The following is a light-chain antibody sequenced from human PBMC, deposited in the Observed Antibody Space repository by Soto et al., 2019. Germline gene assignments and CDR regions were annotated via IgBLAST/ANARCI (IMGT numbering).Light chain of an antibody. Sequence: GDRVTITCRASQSISSWLAWYQQKPGKAPKLLIYDASSLESGVPSRFSGSGSGTEFTLTISSLQPDDFATYYCQQYNSYAITFGQGTRLEIK. CDR2: DAS. CDR3: QQYNSYAIT. CDR1: QSISSW. J-gene: IGKJ5*01. V-gene: IGKV1-5*01.